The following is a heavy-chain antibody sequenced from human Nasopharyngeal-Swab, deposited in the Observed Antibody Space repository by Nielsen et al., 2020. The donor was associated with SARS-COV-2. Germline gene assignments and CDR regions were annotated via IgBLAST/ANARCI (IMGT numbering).Heavy chain of an antibody. D-gene: IGHD6-19*01. V-gene: IGHV4-61*02. J-gene: IGHJ6*02. CDR3: ARVLLVVAGQYYSYYYAMDV. CDR2: VYARGST. CDR1: GDSLGSGSHY. Sequence: SETLSLTCSVSGDSLGSGSHYWSWIRQPAGKGLEWIGRVYARGSTDYNPSLKSRVTTSVDTSRNQFSLKLKSMTAADTVKYCCARVLLVVAGQYYSYYYAMDVWGPGTTVTVSS.